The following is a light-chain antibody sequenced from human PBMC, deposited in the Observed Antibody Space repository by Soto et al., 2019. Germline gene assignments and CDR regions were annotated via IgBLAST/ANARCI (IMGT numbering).Light chain of an antibody. V-gene: IGKV1-27*01. J-gene: IGKJ3*01. Sequence: QKPGKVPRFLICSASILRSGVPSRFSGSGSGTDFTLTISSLQPEDFATYYCHQTYSVPPTFGPGTKVDIK. CDR2: SAS. CDR3: HQTYSVPPT.